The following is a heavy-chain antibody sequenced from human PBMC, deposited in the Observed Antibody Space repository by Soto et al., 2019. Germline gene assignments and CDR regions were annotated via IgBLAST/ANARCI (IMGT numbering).Heavy chain of an antibody. J-gene: IGHJ4*02. CDR3: AKDRYYYGSGSYYPFDY. Sequence: QVQLVESGGGVVQPGRSLRLSCAASGFTFSSYGMHWVRQAPGKGLEWVAVISYDGSNKYYADSVKVRFTISRDNSKNTLYLQMNSLRAEDTAVYYCAKDRYYYGSGSYYPFDYWGQGTLVTVSS. CDR1: GFTFSSYG. CDR2: ISYDGSNK. D-gene: IGHD3-10*01. V-gene: IGHV3-30*18.